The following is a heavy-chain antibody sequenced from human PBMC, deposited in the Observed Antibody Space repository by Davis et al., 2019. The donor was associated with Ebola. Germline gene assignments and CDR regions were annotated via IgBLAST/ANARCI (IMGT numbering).Heavy chain of an antibody. Sequence: ASVKVSCKASGYTFTGYYMHWVRQAPGQGLEWMGWINPNSGSTNYAQKFQGRVTMTRDTSISTAYMELSRLRSDDTAVYYCARGTTVTTWPWGYWGQGTLVTVSS. CDR3: ARGTTVTTWPWGY. D-gene: IGHD4-11*01. CDR2: INPNSGST. J-gene: IGHJ4*02. V-gene: IGHV1-2*02. CDR1: GYTFTGYY.